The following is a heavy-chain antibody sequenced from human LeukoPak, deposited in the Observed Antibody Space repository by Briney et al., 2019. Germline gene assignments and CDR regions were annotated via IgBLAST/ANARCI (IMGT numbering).Heavy chain of an antibody. J-gene: IGHJ4*02. Sequence: GGSLRLSCAASGFTFSSYGMHWVRQAPGKGLEWVAVISYDGSNKYYADSVKGRFTISRDNSKNTLYLQMNSLRAEDTAVYYCAKNADFDYWGRGTLVTVSS. CDR2: ISYDGSNK. D-gene: IGHD2-8*01. CDR1: GFTFSSYG. V-gene: IGHV3-30*18. CDR3: AKNADFDY.